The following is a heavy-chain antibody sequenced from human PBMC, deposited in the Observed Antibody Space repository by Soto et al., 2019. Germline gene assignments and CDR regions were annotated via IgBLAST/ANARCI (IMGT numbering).Heavy chain of an antibody. CDR3: ARALYDVWCGGPGGY. CDR1: GYTFTSYY. V-gene: IGHV1-46*01. CDR2: INPSGGST. Sequence: ASVKVSCKASGYTFTSYYMHWVRQAPGQGLEWMGIINPSGGSTSYAQKFQVRVTMTRDTSTSTIYMELSSLRSEGTAVYYCARALYDVWCGGPGGYWGQGTLVTVSS. J-gene: IGHJ4*02. D-gene: IGHD3-3*01.